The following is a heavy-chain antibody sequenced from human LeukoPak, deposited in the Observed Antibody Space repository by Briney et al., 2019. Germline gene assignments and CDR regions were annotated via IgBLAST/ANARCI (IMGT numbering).Heavy chain of an antibody. D-gene: IGHD1-26*01. CDR1: GGSISSYY. CDR3: ASIYLVGATRPFDY. V-gene: IGHV4-59*08. CDR2: IYYSGST. Sequence: PSETLSLTCTVSGGSISSYYWSWIRQPPGKGLEWIGYIYYSGSTNYNPSLKSRVTISVDMSKNQFSLKLSSVTAADTAVYYCASIYLVGATRPFDYWGQGTLVTVSS. J-gene: IGHJ4*02.